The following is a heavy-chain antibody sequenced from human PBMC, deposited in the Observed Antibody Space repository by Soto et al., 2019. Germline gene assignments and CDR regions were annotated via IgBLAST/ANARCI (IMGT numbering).Heavy chain of an antibody. CDR3: AKYTSGPRVFDC. Sequence: EVQLVESGGGLVQPGGSLRLSCAASGFTFSSYWMHWVRQAPGKGLVWVSRINSDGSSTSYADSVKGRFTISRDNAKNTLYLQMNSQRAEDTAVYYCAKYTSGPRVFDCWGQVPLVTVSS. D-gene: IGHD6-19*01. CDR2: INSDGSST. V-gene: IGHV3-74*01. J-gene: IGHJ4*02. CDR1: GFTFSSYW.